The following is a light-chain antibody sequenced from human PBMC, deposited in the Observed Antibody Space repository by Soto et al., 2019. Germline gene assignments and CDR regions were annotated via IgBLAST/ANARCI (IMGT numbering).Light chain of an antibody. J-gene: IGLJ3*02. CDR1: NSDGGGYNY. CDR2: DVT. CDR3: CSYAGTNSFWA. Sequence: QSVLTQPRSVSGSPGQSVTISCTGTNSDGGGYNYVSWYQQYPGKAPKVMIYDVTRRPSGVPDRFSGSKSGNTASLTISGLQAEDEADYYCCSYAGTNSFWAFGGGTKLTVL. V-gene: IGLV2-11*01.